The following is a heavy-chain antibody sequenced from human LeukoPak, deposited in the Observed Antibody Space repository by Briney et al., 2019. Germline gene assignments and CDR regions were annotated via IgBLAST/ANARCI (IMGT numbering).Heavy chain of an antibody. CDR2: IYYSGST. CDR1: GFSFSSTW. Sequence: GSLRLSCAASGFSFSSTWMHWVRQAPGKGLEWIGSIYYSGSTYYNPSLKSRVTISVDTSKNQFSLKLSSVTAADTAVYYCARRNSYGSAPIDYWGQGTLVTVSS. V-gene: IGHV4-39*01. D-gene: IGHD5-18*01. J-gene: IGHJ4*02. CDR3: ARRNSYGSAPIDY.